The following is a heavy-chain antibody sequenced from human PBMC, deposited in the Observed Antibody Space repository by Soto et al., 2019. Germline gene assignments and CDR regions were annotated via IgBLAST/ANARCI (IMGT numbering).Heavy chain of an antibody. Sequence: QVQLQESGPGLLEPLETLSLTCSVSGGSLNSGRYYWVWVRQSPGKGLAWIASVDYDESTYYTPSLKSRVTISIDKPRNQFSLTLKSVPAADTAVYYCGKVLIGATRHADVDSWGQGARVTVSS. J-gene: IGHJ4*02. D-gene: IGHD2-15*01. CDR2: VDYDEST. CDR1: GGSLNSGRYY. CDR3: GKVLIGATRHADVDS. V-gene: IGHV4-39*01.